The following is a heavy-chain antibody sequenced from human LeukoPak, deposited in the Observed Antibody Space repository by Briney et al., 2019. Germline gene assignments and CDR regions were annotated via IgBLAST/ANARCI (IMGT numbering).Heavy chain of an antibody. CDR2: IDPSDSET. Sequence: GESLQISCQASGYSFTSYWIGWVRPMPGKGLAWMGIIDPSDSETRYTPSFQGQVTISVDKSLTTADLQWNSLKASDTAMYYCARQTAMGRSGDYWGQGTLVTVSS. CDR1: GYSFTSYW. J-gene: IGHJ4*02. V-gene: IGHV5-51*01. D-gene: IGHD5-18*01. CDR3: ARQTAMGRSGDY.